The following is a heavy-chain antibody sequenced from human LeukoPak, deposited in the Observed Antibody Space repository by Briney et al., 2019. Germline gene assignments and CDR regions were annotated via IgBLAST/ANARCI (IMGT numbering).Heavy chain of an antibody. Sequence: PGGSLRLSCAASGFTFSSYATHWVRQAPGKGLEWVAVISNDGSNSYYADSVKGRFTISRDNSQNTLFLQMNGLSAEDTAVYYCARHGSISGIAAQRSFDYWGQGTLVTVSS. CDR2: ISNDGSNS. CDR1: GFTFSSYA. J-gene: IGHJ4*02. V-gene: IGHV3-30-3*01. CDR3: ARHGSISGIAAQRSFDY. D-gene: IGHD6-13*01.